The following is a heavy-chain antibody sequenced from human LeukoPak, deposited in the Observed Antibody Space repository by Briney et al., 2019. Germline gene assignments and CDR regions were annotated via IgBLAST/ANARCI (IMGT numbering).Heavy chain of an antibody. CDR3: ATGLRIGATGYLFAFDI. CDR1: GFTFSSYW. Sequence: GGSLRLSCAASGFTFSSYWMHWVRQAPGKGLEWVAIISYDGSNKYYADSVKGRFTISRDNSKNTLYLQMNSLRAEDTAVYYYATGLRIGATGYLFAFDIWGQGTMVTVSS. D-gene: IGHD1-1*01. J-gene: IGHJ3*02. V-gene: IGHV3-30*03. CDR2: ISYDGSNK.